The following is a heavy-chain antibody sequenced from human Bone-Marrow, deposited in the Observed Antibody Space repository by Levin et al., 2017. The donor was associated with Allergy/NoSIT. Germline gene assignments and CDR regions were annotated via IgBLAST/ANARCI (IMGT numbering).Heavy chain of an antibody. Sequence: PGGSLRLSCAASGFTFSSYWMSWVRQAPGKGLEWVANIKQDGSEKYYVDSVKGRFTISRDNAKNSLYLQMNSLRAEDTAVYYCARDGCPACIVVVPAGDYWGQGTLVTVSS. J-gene: IGHJ4*02. D-gene: IGHD2-2*01. CDR1: GFTFSSYW. CDR3: ARDGCPACIVVVPAGDY. V-gene: IGHV3-7*01. CDR2: IKQDGSEK.